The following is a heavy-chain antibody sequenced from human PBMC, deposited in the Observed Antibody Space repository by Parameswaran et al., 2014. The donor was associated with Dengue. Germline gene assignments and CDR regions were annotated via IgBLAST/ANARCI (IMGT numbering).Heavy chain of an antibody. J-gene: IGHJ4*02. CDR2: IRSKAYGGTT. D-gene: IGHD3-9*01. Sequence: WIRQPQGRGVEWVGFIRSKAYGGTTEYAASVKGRFTISRDDSKSIAYLQMNSLKTEDTAVYYCTRPTDAGYYPYYFDYWGQGTLVTVSS. V-gene: IGHV3-49*02. CDR3: TRPTDAGYYPYYFDY.